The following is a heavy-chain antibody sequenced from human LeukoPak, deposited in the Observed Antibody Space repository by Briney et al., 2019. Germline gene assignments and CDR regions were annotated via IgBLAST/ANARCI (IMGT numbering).Heavy chain of an antibody. CDR1: GYSISSGYY. CDR3: ARIAAPLRYYYYMDV. Sequence: SETLSLTCAVSGYSISSGYYWGWIRQPPGKGLEWIGSIYHSGSTYYNPSLKSRVTISVDTSKNQFSLKLSSVTAADTAVYYCARIAAPLRYYYYMDVWSKGTTVTVSS. V-gene: IGHV4-38-2*01. J-gene: IGHJ6*03. CDR2: IYHSGST. D-gene: IGHD2-15*01.